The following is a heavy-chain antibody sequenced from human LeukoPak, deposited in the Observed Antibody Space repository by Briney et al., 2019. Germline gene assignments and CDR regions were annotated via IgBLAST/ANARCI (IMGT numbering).Heavy chain of an antibody. J-gene: IGHJ4*02. CDR1: GFTFSTYS. CDR3: ARSVFSGVVAAQHEFDD. CDR2: IDFSGDYI. V-gene: IGHV3-21*01. D-gene: IGHD2-15*01. Sequence: PGGSLRLSCAASGFTFSTYSMNWVRQGPGKGLEWVSTIDFSGDYIYYADSLKGRFTISRDNAKNSVHLQMNSLRAEDTADCARSVFSGVVAAQHEFDDWGQGTLVTVSS.